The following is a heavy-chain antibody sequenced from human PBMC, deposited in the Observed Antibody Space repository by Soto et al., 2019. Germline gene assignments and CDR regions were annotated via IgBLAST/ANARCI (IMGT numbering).Heavy chain of an antibody. V-gene: IGHV4-31*03. CDR2: IYYSGST. CDR1: GGSISSGGYY. Sequence: QVQLQESGPGLVKPSQTLSLTCTVSGGSISSGGYYWSWIRQHPGKGLERIGYIYYSGSTYYNPSLKSRVTISVDTSKNQFSLKLSSVTAEDTAVYYCARGSPGDAFDIWGQGTMVTVSS. J-gene: IGHJ3*02. CDR3: ARGSPGDAFDI.